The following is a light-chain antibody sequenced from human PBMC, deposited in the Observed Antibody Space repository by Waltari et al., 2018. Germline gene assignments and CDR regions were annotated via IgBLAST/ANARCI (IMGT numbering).Light chain of an antibody. V-gene: IGKV3-15*01. CDR3: QQYNNWPSLT. Sequence: EIVMTQSPATLSVSPGERATLSCRASQSVSSNLAWYQQKPGQAPRPLIYGASTRATGIPARFSGSGSGTEFTLTISSPQSEDFAVYYCQQYNNWPSLTFGGGTKVEIK. CDR1: QSVSSN. CDR2: GAS. J-gene: IGKJ4*01.